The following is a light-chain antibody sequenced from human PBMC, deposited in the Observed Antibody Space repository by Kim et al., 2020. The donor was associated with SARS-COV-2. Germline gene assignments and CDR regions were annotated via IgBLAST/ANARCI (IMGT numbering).Light chain of an antibody. Sequence: ASVGDEVTITCRASQNIRRWLAWYQQRPEKAPKSLVYAASTLQSGVPSRFSGSGSGTDFTLSISNLQPEDFATYYCQQYDSYPVTFGGGTKVDIK. CDR1: QNIRRW. CDR2: AAS. V-gene: IGKV1D-16*01. J-gene: IGKJ4*01. CDR3: QQYDSYPVT.